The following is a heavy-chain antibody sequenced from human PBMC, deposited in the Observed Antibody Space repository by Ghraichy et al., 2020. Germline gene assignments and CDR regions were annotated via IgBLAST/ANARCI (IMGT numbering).Heavy chain of an antibody. CDR3: TTDHWGATGDY. V-gene: IGHV3-15*01. CDR1: GFTFSISG. Sequence: GGSLRLSCAASGFTFSISGMSWVRQAPGKGLEWVGRIKSNIDDETTDYSAAVKVRFTISRDDSKNTLYLKMRSLKTEATSVYYCTTDHWGATGDYWGQGTLVTVSS. CDR2: IKSNIDDETT. D-gene: IGHD1-26*01. J-gene: IGHJ4*02.